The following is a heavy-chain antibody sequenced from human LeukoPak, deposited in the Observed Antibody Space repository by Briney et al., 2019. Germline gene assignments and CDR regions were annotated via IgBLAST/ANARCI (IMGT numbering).Heavy chain of an antibody. Sequence: GGSLRLSCAASGLTVSSNCMSWVRQAPGKGLEWVSFIYSGGNTYYADTVKGRFTISRDNSKNTVHLQMNSLRAEDTAMYYCARDRSGDDDFWSGYYTNYFDPWGQGTLVTVSS. CDR2: IYSGGNT. CDR1: GLTVSSNC. J-gene: IGHJ5*02. D-gene: IGHD3-3*01. CDR3: ARDRSGDDDFWSGYYTNYFDP. V-gene: IGHV3-53*01.